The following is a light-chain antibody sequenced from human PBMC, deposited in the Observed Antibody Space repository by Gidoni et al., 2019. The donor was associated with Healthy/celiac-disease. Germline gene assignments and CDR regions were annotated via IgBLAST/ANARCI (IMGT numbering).Light chain of an antibody. V-gene: IGKV1-39*01. CDR2: SAS. CDR1: QSIGRY. Sequence: DIQMTQSPSSLSASIGDRVTITCRASQSIGRYLNWYQQKPGRAPKLLIYSASTLQGGVPSRFSGSRSGTEFTLAISNLQPEDFATYYCQQTYSSLVWTFGQGTKVEVE. J-gene: IGKJ1*01. CDR3: QQTYSSLVWT.